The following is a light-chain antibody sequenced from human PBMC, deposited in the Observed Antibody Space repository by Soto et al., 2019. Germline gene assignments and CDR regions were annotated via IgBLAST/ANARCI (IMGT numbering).Light chain of an antibody. V-gene: IGLV1-40*01. J-gene: IGLJ1*01. CDR2: GNS. Sequence: QSVLTQPRSVSGAPGQRVTISCTGSSSNIGAGYDVHWYQQLPGTAPKLLIYGNSNRPSGVPDRFSGSKSGTSASLAITGLQAEDEADYYCQSYDSSLSVLYVFGTGTKVTVL. CDR1: SSNIGAGYD. CDR3: QSYDSSLSVLYV.